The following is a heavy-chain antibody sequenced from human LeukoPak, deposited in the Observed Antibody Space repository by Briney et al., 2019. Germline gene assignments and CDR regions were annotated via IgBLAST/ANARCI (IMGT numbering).Heavy chain of an antibody. CDR2: ISTSSTYI. CDR3: ARDPPFIIGTTFFDY. V-gene: IGHV3-21*01. CDR1: GFTFSSYS. J-gene: IGHJ4*02. D-gene: IGHD1-20*01. Sequence: GGSLRLSCVASGFTFSSYSMNWVRQAPGKGLEWVSSISTSSTYIYYADSVKGRFTISRDNAKNLLYLRMNSLRAEDTAVYYCARDPPFIIGTTFFDYWGQGTLVTVSS.